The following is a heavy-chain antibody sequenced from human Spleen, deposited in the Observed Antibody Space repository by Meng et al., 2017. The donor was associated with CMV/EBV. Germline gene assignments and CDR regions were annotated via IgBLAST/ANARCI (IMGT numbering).Heavy chain of an antibody. CDR3: ARSLLRRYHYDPLDHDTFEL. D-gene: IGHD3-22*01. V-gene: IGHV1-18*01. Sequence: ASVKVSCKAPAYTFMNYGISWVRQAPGQGLEWMGWISTYNGHTNYAQKLQGRVSMTRDTSTTTAYMELRSLRSDDTAVYYCARSLLRRYHYDPLDHDTFELWGQGTKVTVSS. CDR2: ISTYNGHT. J-gene: IGHJ3*01. CDR1: AYTFMNYG.